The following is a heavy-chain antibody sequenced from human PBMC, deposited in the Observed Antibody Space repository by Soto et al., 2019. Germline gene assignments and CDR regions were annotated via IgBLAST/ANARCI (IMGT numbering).Heavy chain of an antibody. CDR3: ARDLDGSGSYYTDY. Sequence: ASVKVSCKASGYLFISYGISWVRQAPGQGLEWMGRISAYNGNTNYAQNLQGRVTMTTDTSTSTAYMELRSLRSDDTAVYYCARDLDGSGSYYTDYWGQGTLVTV. D-gene: IGHD3-10*01. V-gene: IGHV1-18*01. J-gene: IGHJ4*02. CDR2: ISAYNGNT. CDR1: GYLFISYG.